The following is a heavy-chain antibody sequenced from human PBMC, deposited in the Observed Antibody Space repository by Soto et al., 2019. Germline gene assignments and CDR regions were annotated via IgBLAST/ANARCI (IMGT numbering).Heavy chain of an antibody. CDR3: ARDGLTFGGD. CDR1: GFTFGSFT. D-gene: IGHD3-16*01. CDR2: ISSSSAYI. Sequence: EVHLVEAGGGLVKPGASLTLSCAASGFTFGSFTLNWVRQAPGKGLEWVSSISSSSAYIYYAESVKGRFTISRDNARSTLYLHMNSLRLDDTAVYFCARDGLTFGGDWGQGTLVAVSS. V-gene: IGHV3-21*06. J-gene: IGHJ4*02.